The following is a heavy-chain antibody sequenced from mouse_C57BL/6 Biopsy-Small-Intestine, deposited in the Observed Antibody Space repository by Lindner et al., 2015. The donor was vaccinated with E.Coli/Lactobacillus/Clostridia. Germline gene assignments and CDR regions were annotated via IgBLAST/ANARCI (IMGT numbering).Heavy chain of an antibody. CDR3: ARYGNYQYYFDY. V-gene: IGHV1-22*01. Sequence: VQLQESGPELVKPGASVKMSCKASGYTFTDYNMHWVKQSHGKSLGWIGYINPNNGGTSYNQKFKGKATLTVNKSSSTAYMELRSLTSEDSAVYYCARYGNYQYYFDYWGQSTTLTVSS. D-gene: IGHD2-1*01. CDR1: GYTFTDYN. J-gene: IGHJ2*01. CDR2: INPNNGGT.